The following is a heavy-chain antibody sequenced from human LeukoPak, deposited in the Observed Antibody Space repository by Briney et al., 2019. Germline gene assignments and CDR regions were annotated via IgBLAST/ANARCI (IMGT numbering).Heavy chain of an antibody. CDR2: IIPIFGTA. J-gene: IGHJ6*03. V-gene: IGHV1-69*05. D-gene: IGHD3-10*01. CDR3: AREYYGSGRYYYMVV. CDR1: GGTFSSYA. Sequence: GASVNVSCKASGGTFSSYAISWVRQAPGQRLEWMGGIIPIFGTANYPQKFQGRVTITTDESTSTAYMELSSLRSEDTAVYYCAREYYGSGRYYYMVVWGKGTTVSV.